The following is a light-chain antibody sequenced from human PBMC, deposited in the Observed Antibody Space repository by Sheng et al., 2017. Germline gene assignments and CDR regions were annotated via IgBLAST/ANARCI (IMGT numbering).Light chain of an antibody. V-gene: IGKV3-20*01. CDR3: QHYYRSPRT. CDR1: QSVSSN. J-gene: IGKJ1*01. Sequence: EIVMTQSPATLSVSPGERATLSCRASQSVSSNLAWYQQKPGQAPRLLIYEAFKRVTGIPDRFSGSGSGTAFTLTISRLEPEDFAMYYCQHYYRSPRTFGQGTRVEIK. CDR2: EAF.